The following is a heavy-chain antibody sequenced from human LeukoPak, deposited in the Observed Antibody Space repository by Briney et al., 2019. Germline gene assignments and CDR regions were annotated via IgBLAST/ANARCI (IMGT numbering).Heavy chain of an antibody. CDR3: ARSGYYDSSWSFDY. CDR1: GYTFTSYG. CDR2: ISAYNGNT. V-gene: IGHV1-18*01. D-gene: IGHD3-22*01. Sequence: ASVKVSCKASGYTFTSYGISWVRPAPGQGLEWMGWISAYNGNTNYAQKLQGRVTMTTDTSTSTAYMELRSLRSDDTAVYYCARSGYYDSSWSFDYWGQGTLVTVSS. J-gene: IGHJ4*02.